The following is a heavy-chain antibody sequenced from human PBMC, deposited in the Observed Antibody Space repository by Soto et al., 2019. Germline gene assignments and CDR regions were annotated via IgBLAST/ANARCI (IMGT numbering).Heavy chain of an antibody. Sequence: GGSLRLSCAASGFTFDDYAMHWVRQAPGKGLEWVSGISWNSGSIGYADSVKGRFTISRDNAKNSLYLQMNSLRAEDTALYYCAKAGTQPYFDYWGQGTLVTVS. CDR2: ISWNSGSI. J-gene: IGHJ4*02. CDR3: AKAGTQPYFDY. D-gene: IGHD1-1*01. CDR1: GFTFDDYA. V-gene: IGHV3-9*01.